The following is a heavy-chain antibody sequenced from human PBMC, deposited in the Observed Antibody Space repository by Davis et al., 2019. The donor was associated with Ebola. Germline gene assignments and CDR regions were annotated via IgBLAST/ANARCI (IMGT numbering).Heavy chain of an antibody. D-gene: IGHD3-10*01. CDR3: ARVSSWVGGGDSSVP. V-gene: IGHV1-3*01. CDR2: IHGGNGNR. CDR1: RYTFTNYA. J-gene: IGHJ5*02. Sequence: AASVKVSCKAPRYTFTNYAMHWVRQAPGQRLEWMGWIHGGNGNRKCSQKFQGRVTITMDTSASTAYMELRSLTSDDTAVYYCARVSSWVGGGDSSVPWGQGTLVTVSS.